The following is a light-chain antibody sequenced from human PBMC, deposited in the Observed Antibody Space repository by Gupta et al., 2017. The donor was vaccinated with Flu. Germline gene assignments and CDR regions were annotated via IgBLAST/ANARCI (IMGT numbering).Light chain of an antibody. J-gene: IGLJ3*02. V-gene: IGLV2-14*01. CDR3: SSYTSSSTSEDRV. CDR2: EVS. CDR1: SSDVGGYNY. Sequence: QSALTQPASVSGSPGQSITISCTGTSSDVGGYNYVSWYQQHPGKAPKLMIYEVSNRPSGVSNRFSGSKSGNTASLTISGLQAEDEADYYCSSYTSSSTSEDRVFGGGTKLTVL.